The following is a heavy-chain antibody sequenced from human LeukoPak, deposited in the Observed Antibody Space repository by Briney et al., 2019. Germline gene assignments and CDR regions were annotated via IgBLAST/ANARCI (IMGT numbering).Heavy chain of an antibody. Sequence: GGSLRLSCAASGFTFSSYAMHWVRQAPGKGLEWAAVISYDGSNKYYADSVKGRFTISRDNSKNTLYLQMNSLRAEDTAVYYCAKTERPYDFWSGPSDYWGQGTLVTVSS. CDR2: ISYDGSNK. CDR1: GFTFSSYA. V-gene: IGHV3-30-3*02. D-gene: IGHD3-3*01. CDR3: AKTERPYDFWSGPSDY. J-gene: IGHJ4*02.